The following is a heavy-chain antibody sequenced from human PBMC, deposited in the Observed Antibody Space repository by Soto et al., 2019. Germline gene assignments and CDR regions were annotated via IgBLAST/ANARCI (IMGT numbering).Heavy chain of an antibody. Sequence: GGSLRLSCAASGFTVTSYWMHWVRQAPGKGLVWVSRTSPAGSSTYYADFVRGRFTISKDTAKNTLYLQINSLGAEDTAVYYCARLSGDHSAFFSYGMDAWGQGTTVTVSS. V-gene: IGHV3-74*01. CDR3: ARLSGDHSAFFSYGMDA. CDR2: TSPAGSST. D-gene: IGHD2-21*01. CDR1: GFTVTSYW. J-gene: IGHJ6*02.